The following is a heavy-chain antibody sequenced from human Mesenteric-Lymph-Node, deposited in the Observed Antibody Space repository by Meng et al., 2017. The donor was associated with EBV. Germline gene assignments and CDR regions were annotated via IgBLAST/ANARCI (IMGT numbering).Heavy chain of an antibody. J-gene: IGHJ5*02. CDR3: AHRRYSYGPGRFDP. V-gene: IGHV2-5*02. D-gene: IGHD5-18*01. Sequence: QIPLKGPGPTLVKPTKTPTLTFTFSGFALSTSGVGVGWIRQPPGKALELLALIYWDDDKRYSPSLKSRLTITKDTSKNQVVLTMTNMDPVDTATYYCAHRRYSYGPGRFDPWGQGTLVTVSS. CDR2: IYWDDDK. CDR1: GFALSTSGVG.